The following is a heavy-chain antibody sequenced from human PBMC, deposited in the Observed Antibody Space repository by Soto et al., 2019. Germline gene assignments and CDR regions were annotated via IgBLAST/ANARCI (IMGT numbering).Heavy chain of an antibody. V-gene: IGHV1-69*06. D-gene: IGHD1-26*01. CDR3: ARATTSDGI. CDR1: GGTFSSFA. J-gene: IGHJ4*02. Sequence: QVQLVQSGAEVKTPGSSVKVSCKASGGTFSSFALSWVPQAPGQGLEWMGGIIPIFGKSNYAQSFQGRLTITADKSTSTAYMELSSLTSEDTAVYFCARATTSDGIWGQGTLVTVSS. CDR2: IIPIFGKS.